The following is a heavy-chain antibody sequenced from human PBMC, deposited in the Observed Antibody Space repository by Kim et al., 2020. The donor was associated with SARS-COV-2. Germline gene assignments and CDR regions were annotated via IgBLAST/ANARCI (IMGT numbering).Heavy chain of an antibody. Sequence: SETLSLTCTVSGGSISSSSYYWGWIRQPPGKGLEWIGSIYYSGSTYYNPSLKSRVTISVDTSKNQFSLKLSSVTAADTAVYYCAREEYRIGGFDYWGQGTLVAVSS. D-gene: IGHD2-15*01. CDR3: AREEYRIGGFDY. J-gene: IGHJ4*02. CDR1: GGSISSSSYY. CDR2: IYYSGST. V-gene: IGHV4-39*07.